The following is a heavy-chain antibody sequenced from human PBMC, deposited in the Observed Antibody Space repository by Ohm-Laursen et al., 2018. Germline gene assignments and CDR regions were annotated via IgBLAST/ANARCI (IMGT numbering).Heavy chain of an antibody. V-gene: IGHV4-59*08. CDR2: VSYSRDA. Sequence: GTLSLTCTVSGGSISGYYWNWIRQSPGKGLEWIGCVSYSRDANYNPSLKSRVTISIDTSKSQFSLKLRSVTAADTAVYYCARGGSWFDPWGQGTLVTVSS. CDR3: ARGGSWFDP. J-gene: IGHJ5*02. D-gene: IGHD2-15*01. CDR1: GGSISGYY.